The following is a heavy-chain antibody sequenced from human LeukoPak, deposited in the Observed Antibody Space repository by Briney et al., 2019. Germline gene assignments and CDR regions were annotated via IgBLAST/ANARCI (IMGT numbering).Heavy chain of an antibody. CDR3: GRDDGYCGGDCYSGVDY. CDR1: GYMFTNYY. D-gene: IGHD2-21*02. J-gene: IGHJ4*02. CDR2: INTSDGGT. V-gene: IGHV1-46*01. Sequence: ASLKVSCKASGYMFTNYYMHWVRQAPGQGLEWMGVINTSDGGTSYAQKFQGRVTVTRDTSTSTVYMELSSLRSEVTAVYYCGRDDGYCGGDCYSGVDYWGQGTLVTVSS.